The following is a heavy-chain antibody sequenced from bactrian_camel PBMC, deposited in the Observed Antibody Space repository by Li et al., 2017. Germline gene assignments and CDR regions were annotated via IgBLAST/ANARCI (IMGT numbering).Heavy chain of an antibody. CDR1: GYSFSSYS. J-gene: IGHJ4*01. D-gene: IGHD5*01. CDR3: AADDVPECGPVGWGEYMF. Sequence: HVQLVESGGGSVQAGGSLRLSCAASGYSFSSYSMAWFRQAPGKEREGVAAIDADGFTSYADSVQGRFTISRDNAKNTLYLQMNSLGAGDSAMYYCAADDVPECGPVGWGEYMFWGQGTQVTVS. CDR2: IDADGFT. V-gene: IGHV3S55*01.